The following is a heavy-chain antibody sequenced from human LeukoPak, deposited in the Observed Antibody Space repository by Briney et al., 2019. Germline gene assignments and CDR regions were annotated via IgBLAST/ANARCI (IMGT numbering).Heavy chain of an antibody. Sequence: PSETLSLTCTVSGVSMSGYFWVWVRQPPGKGLEWIAYIYYSGSTTYNTSLKRRVTISVDTSTNQFFLKLSCVTAAATGVYYCARSPGYYCDSWGGGTVVSVSP. CDR1: GVSMSGYF. J-gene: IGHJ4*02. D-gene: IGHD1-14*01. CDR2: IYYSGST. V-gene: IGHV4-59*01. CDR3: ARSPGYYCDS.